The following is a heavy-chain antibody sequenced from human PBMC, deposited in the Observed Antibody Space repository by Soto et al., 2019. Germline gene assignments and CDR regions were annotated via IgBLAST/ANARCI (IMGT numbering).Heavy chain of an antibody. CDR1: GFTVSSNY. J-gene: IGHJ5*02. V-gene: IGHV3-66*01. CDR2: IYSGGST. CDR3: AKVLRGSSGWDWFDP. Sequence: GGSLRLSCAASGFTVSSNYMSWVRQAPGKGLEWVSVIYSGGSTYYADSVKGRFTISRDNSKNTLYLQMNSLRAEDTAVYYCAKVLRGSSGWDWFDPWGQGTLVTVSS. D-gene: IGHD6-19*01.